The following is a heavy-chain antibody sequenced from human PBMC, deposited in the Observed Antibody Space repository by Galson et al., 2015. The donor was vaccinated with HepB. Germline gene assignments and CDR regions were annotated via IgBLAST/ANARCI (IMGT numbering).Heavy chain of an antibody. J-gene: IGHJ6*03. D-gene: IGHD1-26*01. Sequence: PALVKPTQTLTLTCTFSGFSLSTSGVGVGWVRQPPGKALEWLALIYWDDDKRYSPSLKSRLTITKDTSKNQVVLTMTNMDPVDTATYYCAHRWGRGNYYYYYMDVWGKGTTVTVSS. CDR2: IYWDDDK. V-gene: IGHV2-5*02. CDR1: GFSLSTSGVG. CDR3: AHRWGRGNYYYYYMDV.